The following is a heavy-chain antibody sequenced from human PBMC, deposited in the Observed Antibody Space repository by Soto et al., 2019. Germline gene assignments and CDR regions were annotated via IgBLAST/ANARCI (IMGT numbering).Heavy chain of an antibody. Sequence: EVQLVESGGGLVQPGGSLKLSCAASGFTLSGSAMHWVRQASGKGLEWVGRIRSKTNNYATAYGASVKGRFTISRDDSTNTAYLQMNSLNTEDTAVYYCSRQASDFWSGNPQSDMDVWGKGTPVTVSS. V-gene: IGHV3-73*01. CDR3: SRQASDFWSGNPQSDMDV. D-gene: IGHD3-3*01. CDR1: GFTLSGSA. CDR2: IRSKTNNYAT. J-gene: IGHJ6*03.